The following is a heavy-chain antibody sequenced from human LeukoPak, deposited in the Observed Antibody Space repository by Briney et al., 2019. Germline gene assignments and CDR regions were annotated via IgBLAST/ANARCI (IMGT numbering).Heavy chain of an antibody. V-gene: IGHV3-53*01. CDR3: ASLIVGGYEEGDI. J-gene: IGHJ3*02. D-gene: IGHD3-22*01. CDR2: IYSGGST. CDR1: GFTVSSNY. Sequence: PGGSLRLSCAASGFTVSSNYMSWVRQAPGKGLEWVSVIYSGGSTYYADSVKGRFTISRDNSKNTLYLQMNSLRAEDTAVYYCASLIVGGYEEGDIWGQGTMVTVSS.